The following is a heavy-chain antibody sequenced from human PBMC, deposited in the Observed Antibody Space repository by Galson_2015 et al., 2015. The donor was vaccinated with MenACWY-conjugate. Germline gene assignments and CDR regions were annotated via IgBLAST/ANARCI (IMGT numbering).Heavy chain of an antibody. D-gene: IGHD3-22*01. J-gene: IGHJ3*02. CDR2: IRWRGNN. Sequence: PALAKPTQTLTLTCTFSGFSLSTYEMCIYWVRQPPGKALEWLARIRWRGNNYYTTSLKTRLTISKDTSTNQVVLTMTNVDPVDTATYYCARMHIVLDATDAFDIWGQGTMVTVSS. V-gene: IGHV2-70*11. CDR1: GFSLSTYEMC. CDR3: ARMHIVLDATDAFDI.